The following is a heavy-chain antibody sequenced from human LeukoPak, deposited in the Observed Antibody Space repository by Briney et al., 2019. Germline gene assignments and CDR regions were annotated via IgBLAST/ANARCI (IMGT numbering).Heavy chain of an antibody. CDR1: GGSISSYY. V-gene: IGHV4-59*08. Sequence: PSETLSLTCTVSGGSISSYYWSWIRQPPGKGLEWIGYIYYSGSTNYSPSLKSRVTISVDTSKNQFSLKLSSVTAADTAVYYCARHRDGYHFDYWGQGTPVTVSS. J-gene: IGHJ4*02. CDR2: IYYSGST. D-gene: IGHD5-24*01. CDR3: ARHRDGYHFDY.